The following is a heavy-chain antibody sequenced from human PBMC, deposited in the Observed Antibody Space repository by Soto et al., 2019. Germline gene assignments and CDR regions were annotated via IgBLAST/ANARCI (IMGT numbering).Heavy chain of an antibody. V-gene: IGHV4-31*03. CDR2: IYYSGST. D-gene: IGHD3-3*01. Sequence: LSLTCTVSGGSISSGGYYWSWIRQHPGKGLEWIGYIYYSGSTYYNPSLKSRVTISVDTSKNQFSLKLSSVTAADTAVYYCARVAGLRDPSVYYGMDVWGQGTTVTVSS. J-gene: IGHJ6*02. CDR3: ARVAGLRDPSVYYGMDV. CDR1: GGSISSGGYY.